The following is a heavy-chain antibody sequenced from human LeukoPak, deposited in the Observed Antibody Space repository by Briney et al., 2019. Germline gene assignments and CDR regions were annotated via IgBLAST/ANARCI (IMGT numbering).Heavy chain of an antibody. J-gene: IGHJ4*02. Sequence: SETLSLTCTVSGGSISSYYWSWIRQPPGKGLEWFGYIYYSGSTNYNPSLKSRVTISVDTSKNQFSLKLSSVTAADTAVYYCARGYYYDSSGWFDYWGQGTLVTVSS. CDR2: IYYSGST. D-gene: IGHD3-22*01. V-gene: IGHV4-59*01. CDR1: GGSISSYY. CDR3: ARGYYYDSSGWFDY.